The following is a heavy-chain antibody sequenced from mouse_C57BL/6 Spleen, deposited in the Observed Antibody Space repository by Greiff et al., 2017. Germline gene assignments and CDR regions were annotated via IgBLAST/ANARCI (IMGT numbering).Heavy chain of an antibody. CDR2: IDPANGNT. CDR1: GFNFKNTY. D-gene: IGHD1-1*01. J-gene: IGHJ1*03. Sequence: EVQLQQSVAELVRPGASVKLSCTASGFNFKNTYMHWVKQRPEQGLEWIGRIDPANGNTKYAPKFQGKATITADTSSNTAYLQLSSLTSEDTAIYYCAMMGGSTSYWYFDVWGTGTTVTVSS. CDR3: AMMGGSTSYWYFDV. V-gene: IGHV14-3*01.